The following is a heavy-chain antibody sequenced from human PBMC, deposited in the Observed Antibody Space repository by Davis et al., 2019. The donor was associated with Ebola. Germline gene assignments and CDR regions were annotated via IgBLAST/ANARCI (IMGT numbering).Heavy chain of an antibody. CDR3: TGADYGDYGVFDY. D-gene: IGHD4-17*01. CDR2: ISGSGGST. V-gene: IGHV3-23*01. J-gene: IGHJ4*02. CDR1: GFTFSSYA. Sequence: GGSLRLSCAASGFTFSSYAMSWVRQAPGKGLEWVSAISGSGGSTYYADSVKGRFTISRDNSKNTLYLQMNSLRAEDTAVYYCTGADYGDYGVFDYWGQGTLVTVSS.